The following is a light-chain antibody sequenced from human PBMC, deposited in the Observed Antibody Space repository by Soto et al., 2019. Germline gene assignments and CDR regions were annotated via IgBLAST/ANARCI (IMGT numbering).Light chain of an antibody. CDR1: QSVSSN. CDR2: GAS. Sequence: EIVMTQSPATLSVSPGERASLSCRASQSVSSNLAWYQQKPGLAPRLLIYGASTRATGIPARFSGSVSGTEFTLTISNLQSEDFAVYFCQQYNNWPPKVTFGQGTRLEIK. J-gene: IGKJ5*01. CDR3: QQYNNWPPKVT. V-gene: IGKV3-15*01.